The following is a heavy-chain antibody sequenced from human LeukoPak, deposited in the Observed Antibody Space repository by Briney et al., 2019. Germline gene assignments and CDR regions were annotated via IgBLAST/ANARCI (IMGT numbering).Heavy chain of an antibody. Sequence: SETLSLTCTVSGGSISSYYWSWIRQPAGKGLEWIGRIYTSGSTNYNPSLKSRVTMSVDTSKNQFSLELNSVTAADTAVYYCARGSSTGYYVHFDYWGQGALVTVSS. CDR2: IYTSGST. D-gene: IGHD3-22*01. CDR3: ARGSSTGYYVHFDY. CDR1: GGSISSYY. J-gene: IGHJ4*02. V-gene: IGHV4-4*07.